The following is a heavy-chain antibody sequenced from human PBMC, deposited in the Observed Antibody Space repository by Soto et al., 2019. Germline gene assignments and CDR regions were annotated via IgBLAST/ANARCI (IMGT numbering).Heavy chain of an antibody. V-gene: IGHV3-43*01. J-gene: IGHJ4*02. D-gene: IGHD6-13*01. CDR1: GFTFDDYT. CDR3: AKDIGSAADYFDY. CDR2: ISWDGGST. Sequence: PGGSLRLSCAASGFTFDDYTMHWVRQAPGKGLEWVSLISWDGGSTYYADSVKGRFTISRDNSKNSLYLQMNSLRTEDTALYYCAKDIGSAADYFDYWGQGTLVTVSS.